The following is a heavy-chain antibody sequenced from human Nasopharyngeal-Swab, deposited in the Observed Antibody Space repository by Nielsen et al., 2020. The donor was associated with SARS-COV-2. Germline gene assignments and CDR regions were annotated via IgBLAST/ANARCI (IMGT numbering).Heavy chain of an antibody. J-gene: IGHJ3*02. CDR3: ARALYGGNTHDAFDT. CDR1: GYTFTGYN. V-gene: IGHV1-2*06. D-gene: IGHD4-23*01. Sequence: ASVKVSCKASGYTFTGYNMHWVRQAPGQGLEWMGRINPNSGGTNYAQKFQGRVTMTRDTSISTAYMELSRLRSDDTAVYYCARALYGGNTHDAFDTWGQGTMVTVSS. CDR2: INPNSGGT.